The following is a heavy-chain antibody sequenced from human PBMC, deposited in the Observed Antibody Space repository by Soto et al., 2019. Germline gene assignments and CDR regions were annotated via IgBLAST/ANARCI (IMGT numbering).Heavy chain of an antibody. Sequence: PGGSLRLSCAASGFIFENFGMSWVRQAPGKGLEWVSSISSSSSYIHYADSVKGRFTISRDNAKNSLYLQMNSLRAEDTAVYYCARSKLVMDTAMASDYWGQGTLVTVSS. J-gene: IGHJ4*02. D-gene: IGHD5-18*01. CDR2: ISSSSSYI. CDR3: ARSKLVMDTAMASDY. CDR1: GFIFENFG. V-gene: IGHV3-21*01.